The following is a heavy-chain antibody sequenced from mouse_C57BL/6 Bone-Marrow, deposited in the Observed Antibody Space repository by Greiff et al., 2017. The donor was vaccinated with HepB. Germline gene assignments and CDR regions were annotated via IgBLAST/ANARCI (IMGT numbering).Heavy chain of an antibody. D-gene: IGHD1-1*01. CDR1: GFTFTDYY. Sequence: EVMLVESGGGLVQPGGSLSLSCAASGFTFTDYYMSWVRQPPGKALEWLGFIRNKANGYTTEYSASVKGRFTISRDNSQSILYLQMNALRAEDSATYYCARLATVEDYWGQGTTLTVSS. J-gene: IGHJ2*01. V-gene: IGHV7-3*01. CDR2: IRNKANGYTT. CDR3: ARLATVEDY.